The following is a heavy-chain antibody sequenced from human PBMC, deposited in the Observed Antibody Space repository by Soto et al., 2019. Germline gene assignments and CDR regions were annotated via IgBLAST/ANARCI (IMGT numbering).Heavy chain of an antibody. CDR2: FIPSFGTA. D-gene: IGHD1-26*01. Sequence: ASVKVSCKASGDTFTKLGFTWVRQAPGQGLEWVGQFIPSFGTAKYAPRFQGRVTIAADKSTSIAFIELTSLRNEDTAMYYCAEGYSGSYSRFDFWGQGTPVTVSS. V-gene: IGHV1-69*06. J-gene: IGHJ4*02. CDR1: GDTFTKLG. CDR3: AEGYSGSYSRFDF.